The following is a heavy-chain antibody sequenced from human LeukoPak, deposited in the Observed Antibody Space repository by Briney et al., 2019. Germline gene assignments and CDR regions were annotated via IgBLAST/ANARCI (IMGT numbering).Heavy chain of an antibody. Sequence: PGGSLRLSCAASGFTFSSHAMSWVRQAPGKGLEWVSAISGSGGGTYYADSVKGRFTISRDNSKNTLYLQMNSLRAEDTAVYYCARGATVVTPIDYWGQGTLVTVSS. CDR3: ARGATVVTPIDY. CDR1: GFTFSSHA. CDR2: ISGSGGGT. D-gene: IGHD4-23*01. V-gene: IGHV3-23*01. J-gene: IGHJ4*02.